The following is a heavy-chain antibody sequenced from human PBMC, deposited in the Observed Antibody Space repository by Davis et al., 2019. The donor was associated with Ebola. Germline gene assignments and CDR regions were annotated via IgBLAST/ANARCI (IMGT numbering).Heavy chain of an antibody. Sequence: ASVKVSCKASGYTFTGYYMHWVRQAPGQGLEWMGWINPNSGGTNYAQKFQGWVTMTRDTSISTAYMELSRLRSDDTAVYYCTRGGGIGYYYYGMDVWGQGTTVTVSS. CDR1: GYTFTGYY. J-gene: IGHJ6*02. V-gene: IGHV1-2*04. CDR3: TRGGGIGYYYYGMDV. D-gene: IGHD1-26*01. CDR2: INPNSGGT.